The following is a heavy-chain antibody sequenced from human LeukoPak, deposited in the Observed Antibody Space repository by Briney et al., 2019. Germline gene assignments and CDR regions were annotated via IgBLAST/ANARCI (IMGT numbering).Heavy chain of an antibody. CDR1: GFTFDDYG. CDR3: AKWQDVIHWGYFDS. J-gene: IGHJ4*02. CDR2: INWNGGST. Sequence: PGGSLRLSCAASGFTFDDYGMSWVRQAPGKGLEWVSGINWNGGSTGYADTVKGRFTISRDNSKNTLYLQMSSLRAKDTAIYYCAKWQDVIHWGYFDSWGQGTLVTVS. V-gene: IGHV3-20*04. D-gene: IGHD3-16*01.